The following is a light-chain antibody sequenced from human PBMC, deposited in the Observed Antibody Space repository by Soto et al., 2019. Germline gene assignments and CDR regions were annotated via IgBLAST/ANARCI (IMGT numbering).Light chain of an antibody. Sequence: SVLPQPPSVSGAPGQMVTISCTGSSSNIGAGYDVHWYQQLPGTAPKLLIYHNSNRPSGVPDRFSGSKSGTSASLAITGLQAEDEADYYCQSYDSSLSGSRVFGTGTKVTVL. CDR1: SSNIGAGYD. CDR2: HNS. V-gene: IGLV1-40*01. J-gene: IGLJ1*01. CDR3: QSYDSSLSGSRV.